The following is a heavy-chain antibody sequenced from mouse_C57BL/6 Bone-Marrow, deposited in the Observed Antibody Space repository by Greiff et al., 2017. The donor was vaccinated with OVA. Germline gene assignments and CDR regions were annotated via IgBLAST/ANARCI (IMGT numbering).Heavy chain of an antibody. J-gene: IGHJ3*01. Sequence: VQLQQSGAELVRPGASVKLSCTASGFNIKDDYMHWVKQRPEQGLEWIGWIDPENGDTEYASKFQGKATITADISSNTAYLQLSSLTSEDTAVYYCTFYYSNYVGAYWGQGTLVTVSA. D-gene: IGHD2-5*01. V-gene: IGHV14-4*01. CDR1: GFNIKDDY. CDR2: IDPENGDT. CDR3: TFYYSNYVGAY.